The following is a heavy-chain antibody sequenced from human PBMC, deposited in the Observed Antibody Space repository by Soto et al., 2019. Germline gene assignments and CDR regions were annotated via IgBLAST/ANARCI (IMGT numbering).Heavy chain of an antibody. Sequence: VGSLRLSCAASAFAFSSYAISWIRPTPWKGLEWVSAISGSGGSTYYADSVKGRFTISRDNSKKTLYLQMNRLRAEDTDVYYCANLPMTMRDGDAFDIWGQGTMVTVSS. CDR3: ANLPMTMRDGDAFDI. CDR2: ISGSGGST. D-gene: IGHD3-22*01. J-gene: IGHJ3*02. CDR1: AFAFSSYA. V-gene: IGHV3-23*01.